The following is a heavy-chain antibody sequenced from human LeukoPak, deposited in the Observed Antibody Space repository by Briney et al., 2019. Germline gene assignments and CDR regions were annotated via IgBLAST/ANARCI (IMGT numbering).Heavy chain of an antibody. CDR3: ARKASHYSYGLRAIDY. D-gene: IGHD5-18*01. Sequence: PSETLSLTCAVYGGSFSDHYWNWIRQPSGKGLEWIGEINHSGTTNYNASLKSGVTISVDTSKNHFSLKLNSMTAADTAVYYCARKASHYSYGLRAIDYWGQGNLVTVSS. CDR2: INHSGTT. V-gene: IGHV4-34*01. CDR1: GGSFSDHY. J-gene: IGHJ4*02.